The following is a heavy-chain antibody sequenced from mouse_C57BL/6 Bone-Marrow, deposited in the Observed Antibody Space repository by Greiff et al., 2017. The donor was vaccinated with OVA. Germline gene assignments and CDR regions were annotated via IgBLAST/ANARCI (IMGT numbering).Heavy chain of an antibody. J-gene: IGHJ3*01. D-gene: IGHD1-1*01. CDR2: IDPSDSYT. Sequence: QVQLQQPGAELVKPGASVKLSCKASGYTFTSYWMQWVKQRPGQGLEWIGEIDPSDSYTNYNQKFKGKATLTVDTSSSPAYMQLSSLTSEDSAVYYCARGEVRYTWFAYWGQGTLVTVSA. CDR3: ARGEVRYTWFAY. V-gene: IGHV1-50*01. CDR1: GYTFTSYW.